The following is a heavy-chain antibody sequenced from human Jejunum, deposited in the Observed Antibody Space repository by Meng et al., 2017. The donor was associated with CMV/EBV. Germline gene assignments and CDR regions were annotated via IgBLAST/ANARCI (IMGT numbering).Heavy chain of an antibody. CDR2: IHYSGGT. D-gene: IGHD3-22*01. CDR1: SIYSGDSY. Sequence: SIYSGDSYWTWVRQYPGEGLEWIGYIHYSGGTYSNPSLKGRVSVSLDASKNQLSLRLTSVTAADTGIYYCARAKVEPLTMIGVYLDHWGQGTLVTVSS. CDR3: ARAKVEPLTMIGVYLDH. J-gene: IGHJ4*02. V-gene: IGHV4-31*02.